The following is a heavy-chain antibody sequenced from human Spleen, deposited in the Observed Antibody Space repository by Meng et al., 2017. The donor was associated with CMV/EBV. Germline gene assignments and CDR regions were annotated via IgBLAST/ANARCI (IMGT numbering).Heavy chain of an antibody. CDR2: INQDGSDK. V-gene: IGHV3-7*01. D-gene: IGHD2-8*01. Sequence: LSGGASGFVFSRNGMSWVGQAAGEGLEWVASINQDGSDKYFADSVKGRFTISRDNAKNSLYLQMNSLTAADTAIYYCARVYGGYDSWGQGVLVTVSS. CDR3: ARVYGGYDS. CDR1: GFVFSRNG. J-gene: IGHJ4*02.